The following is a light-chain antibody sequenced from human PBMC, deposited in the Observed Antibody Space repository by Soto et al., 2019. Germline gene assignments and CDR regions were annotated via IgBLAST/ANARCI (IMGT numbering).Light chain of an antibody. CDR3: QQFDDRPFT. CDR2: DAS. CDR1: HDINNY. Sequence: DIQMTQSPSSLSASVGDRVTITCQASHDINNYLNWYQQKPGKAPKLLIYDASNLKTGVPSRFSGSGSGTDFTFTISNLQPEDIATYYCQQFDDRPFTFGPGTKVDIK. J-gene: IGKJ3*01. V-gene: IGKV1-33*01.